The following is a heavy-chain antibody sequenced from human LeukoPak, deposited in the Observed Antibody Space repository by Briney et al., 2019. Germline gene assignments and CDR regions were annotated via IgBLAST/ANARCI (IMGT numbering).Heavy chain of an antibody. Sequence: PGGSLRLSCAASGFTFSIYEMNWVRQAPGKGLEWVSYISSSGSTIYYADSVKGRFTISRDNAKNSLYLQMNSLRAEDTAVYYCARNRDGSYSSLYYMDVWGKGTTVTISS. J-gene: IGHJ6*03. V-gene: IGHV3-48*03. D-gene: IGHD1-26*01. CDR1: GFTFSIYE. CDR2: ISSSGSTI. CDR3: ARNRDGSYSSLYYMDV.